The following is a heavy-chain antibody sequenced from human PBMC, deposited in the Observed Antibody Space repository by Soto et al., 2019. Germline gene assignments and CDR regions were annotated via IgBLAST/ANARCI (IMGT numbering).Heavy chain of an antibody. Sequence: EVQLVESGGALVQPGGSLRLSCAVSGFTFSSYWMSWGRQTPGKGLEWVANINQDGSEKYYVDSVKGRFTISRDNAKNSLYLQMTTLRAEDTAVYYCARKLIVGPAEYFQHWGQGTRVIFSA. CDR2: INQDGSEK. CDR3: ARKLIVGPAEYFQH. V-gene: IGHV3-7*01. J-gene: IGHJ1*01. CDR1: GFTFSSYW. D-gene: IGHD1-26*01.